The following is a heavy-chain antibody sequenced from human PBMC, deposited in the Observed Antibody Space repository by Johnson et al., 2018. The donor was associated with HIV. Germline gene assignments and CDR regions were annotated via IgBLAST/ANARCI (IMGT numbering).Heavy chain of an antibody. CDR2: ISSSGSTI. CDR3: ARDPTEPSPIQLWLWGRRGIDAFDI. J-gene: IGHJ3*02. V-gene: IGHV3-11*04. Sequence: QVQLVESGGGVVQPGRSLRLSCVASGFTFRARQAPGKGLEWVSYISSSGSTIYYADSVKGRFTISRDNAKNSLYLQMNSLRAEDTAVYYCARDPTEPSPIQLWLWGRRGIDAFDIWCQGTMVTVS. CDR1: GFTFRA. D-gene: IGHD5-18*01.